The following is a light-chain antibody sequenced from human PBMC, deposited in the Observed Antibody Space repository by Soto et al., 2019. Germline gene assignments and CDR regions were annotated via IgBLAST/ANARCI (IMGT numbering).Light chain of an antibody. CDR1: EGISTY. J-gene: IGKJ4*01. Sequence: DIQLTQSPPLLSSSVGDRVTITCRASEGISTYLAWYQHKPGRAPRLLMYDASALQSGVPSRFSGGGSGTEFALTSSSLQPEDFATYYCQQLNAYPFTFGGGTKVEI. CDR2: DAS. V-gene: IGKV1-9*01. CDR3: QQLNAYPFT.